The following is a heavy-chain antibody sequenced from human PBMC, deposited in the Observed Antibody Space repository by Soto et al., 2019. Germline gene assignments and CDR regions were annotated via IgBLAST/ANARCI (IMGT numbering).Heavy chain of an antibody. Sequence: ASVKVSCKASGYTFTGYYMHWVRQAPGQGLEWMGWINPNSGGTNYAQKFQGRVTMTRDTSISTAYMELSRLRSDDTAVYYCARRKLNSISWYWDYYHYYAMDVWGQGATVTVSS. CDR3: ARRKLNSISWYWDYYHYYAMDV. CDR2: INPNSGGT. V-gene: IGHV1-2*02. J-gene: IGHJ6*02. CDR1: GYTFTGYY. D-gene: IGHD6-13*01.